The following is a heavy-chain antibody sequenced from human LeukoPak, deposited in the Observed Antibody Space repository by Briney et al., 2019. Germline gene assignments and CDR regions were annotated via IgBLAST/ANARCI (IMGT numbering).Heavy chain of an antibody. D-gene: IGHD5-18*01. CDR2: IYYSGST. V-gene: IGHV4-39*01. Sequence: SETLSLTCTVSGGSISSSTYYWGWIRQPPGKGLEWIANIYYSGSTYYNPSLRSRVSISGDTSKNQFSLKLTSVTAADTAVYYCAVSANTAMVRYWYFDLWGRGTLVTVSS. CDR1: GGSISSSTYY. J-gene: IGHJ2*01. CDR3: AVSANTAMVRYWYFDL.